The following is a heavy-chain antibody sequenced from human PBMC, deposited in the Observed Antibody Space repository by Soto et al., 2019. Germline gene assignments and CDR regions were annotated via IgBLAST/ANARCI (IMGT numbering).Heavy chain of an antibody. CDR2: INPNSGDT. Sequence: ASVKVSCKASGYTFTGYYIHWVRQAPGQGLEWMGWINPNSGDTNYAQKFQGRVTMTRDTSISTAYMELSRLRSDDTAVYYCARDYGSGSYYTGDLDYWGQGTLVTVSS. D-gene: IGHD3-10*01. CDR3: ARDYGSGSYYTGDLDY. CDR1: GYTFTGYY. J-gene: IGHJ4*02. V-gene: IGHV1-2*02.